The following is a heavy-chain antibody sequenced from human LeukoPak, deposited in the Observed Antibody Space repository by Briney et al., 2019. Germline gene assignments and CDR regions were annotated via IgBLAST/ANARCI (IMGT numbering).Heavy chain of an antibody. CDR1: GFTFSSYA. Sequence: GGSLRLSCAASGFTFSSYAMSWVRQAPGKGLEWVSGISGSGGYTYDADSVKGRYTISRDNSKNTLYLQMNSLRAEGTAVYYCAKDRVDVLTGYFYYWGQGVLVTVSS. CDR2: ISGSGGYT. J-gene: IGHJ4*02. CDR3: AKDRVDVLTGYFYY. D-gene: IGHD3-9*01. V-gene: IGHV3-23*01.